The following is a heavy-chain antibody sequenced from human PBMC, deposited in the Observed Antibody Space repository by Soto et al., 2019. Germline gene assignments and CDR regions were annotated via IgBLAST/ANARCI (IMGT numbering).Heavy chain of an antibody. CDR2: IYHSGST. J-gene: IGHJ4*02. D-gene: IGHD2-8*01. Sequence: PSETLSLTCAVSGYSISSGYYWGRIRQPPGKGPEWIGSIYHSGSTYYNPSLKSRVTISVDTSKNQFSLKLSSVTAADTAVYYCARGRIVLMVYAMSFDYWGQGTLVTVSS. V-gene: IGHV4-38-2*01. CDR3: ARGRIVLMVYAMSFDY. CDR1: GYSISSGYY.